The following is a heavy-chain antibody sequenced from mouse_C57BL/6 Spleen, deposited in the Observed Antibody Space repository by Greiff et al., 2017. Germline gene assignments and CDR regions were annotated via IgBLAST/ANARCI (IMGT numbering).Heavy chain of an antibody. CDR3: ARSRFLDY. Sequence: VKLQQPGAELVMPGASVKLSCKASGYTFTSYWMHWVKQRPGQGLEWIGEIDPSDSYTNYNQKFKGKSTLTVDKSSSTAYMQLSSLTSEDSAVYYCARSRFLDYWGQGTTLTVSS. J-gene: IGHJ2*01. CDR1: GYTFTSYW. V-gene: IGHV1-69*01. CDR2: IDPSDSYT.